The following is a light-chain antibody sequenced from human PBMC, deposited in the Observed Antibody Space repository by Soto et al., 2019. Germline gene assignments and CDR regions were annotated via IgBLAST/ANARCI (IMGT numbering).Light chain of an antibody. J-gene: IGKJ2*01. Sequence: EIVXTQSPGTXXLSPGERATXXXXASQXVSXSYLAWYQQKPGQAPRLLIYGASSRATGIPDRFSGSGSGTDFTLTISRLEPEDFAVYYCHQYGSSPYTFGQGTKLEIK. CDR3: HQYGSSPYT. CDR1: QXVSXSY. V-gene: IGKV3-20*01. CDR2: GAS.